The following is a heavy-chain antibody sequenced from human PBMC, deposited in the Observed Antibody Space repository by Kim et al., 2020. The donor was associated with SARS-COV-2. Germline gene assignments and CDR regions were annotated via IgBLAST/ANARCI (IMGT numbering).Heavy chain of an antibody. Sequence: YTSGSTTYNPSLKSRVTMSVDTSKNQFSLKLSSVTAADTAVYYCASPLGYWGQGTLVTVSS. CDR2: YTSGST. V-gene: IGHV4-4*07. CDR3: ASPLGY. J-gene: IGHJ4*02. D-gene: IGHD3-10*01.